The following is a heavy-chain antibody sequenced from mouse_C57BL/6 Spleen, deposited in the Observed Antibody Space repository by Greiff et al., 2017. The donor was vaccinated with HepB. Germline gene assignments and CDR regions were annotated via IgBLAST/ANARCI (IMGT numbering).Heavy chain of an antibody. CDR1: GYTFTSYW. CDR3: ARGREERYYFDY. CDR2: IYPGSGST. J-gene: IGHJ2*01. V-gene: IGHV1-55*01. Sequence: VQLQQSGAELVKPGASVKMSCKASGYTFTSYWITWVKQRPGQGLEWIGDIYPGSGSTNYNEKFKSKATLTVDTSSSTAYMQLSSLTSEDSAVYYCARGREERYYFDYWGLGTTLTVSS. D-gene: IGHD1-1*01.